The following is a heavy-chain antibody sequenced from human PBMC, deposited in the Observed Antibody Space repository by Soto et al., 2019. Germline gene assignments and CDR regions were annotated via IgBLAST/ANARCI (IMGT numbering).Heavy chain of an antibody. CDR2: IYYSGST. CDR1: GGSISSGDYY. CDR3: ARVARLVENYYDSSGYGFDY. Sequence: KPSETLSLTCTVSGGSISSGDYYWSWIRQPPGKGLEWIGYIYYSGSTYYNPSLKSRVTISVDTSKNQFSLKLSSVTAADTAVYYCARVARLVENYYDSSGYGFDYWGQGTLVTVSS. J-gene: IGHJ4*02. D-gene: IGHD3-22*01. V-gene: IGHV4-30-4*01.